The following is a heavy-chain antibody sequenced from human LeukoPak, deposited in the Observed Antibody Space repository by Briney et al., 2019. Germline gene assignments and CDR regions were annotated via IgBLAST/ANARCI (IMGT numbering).Heavy chain of an antibody. J-gene: IGHJ5*02. CDR2: IYSGGNT. CDR1: GLTVSFNY. D-gene: IGHD6-13*01. V-gene: IGHV3-53*01. Sequence: GGSLRLSCAASGLTVSFNYMTWVRQAPGKGLEWVSLIYSGGNTYYADAVKGRFTISRDESKNTLYLQMNSLRAEDTAVYYCARREEQLAPFDPWGQGTLVTVSS. CDR3: ARREEQLAPFDP.